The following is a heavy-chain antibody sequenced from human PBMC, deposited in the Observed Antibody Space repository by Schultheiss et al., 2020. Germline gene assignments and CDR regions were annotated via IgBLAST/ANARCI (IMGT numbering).Heavy chain of an antibody. CDR1: GGSFSGYY. V-gene: IGHV4-34*01. Sequence: SETLSLTCAVYGGSFSGYYWSWIRQPPGKGLEWIGEINHSGSTNYNPSLKSRVTISVDTSKNQFSLKLSSVTAADTAVYYCASPRGANWWFGETWGQGTLVTVSS. CDR2: INHSGST. CDR3: ASPRGANWWFGET. J-gene: IGHJ5*02. D-gene: IGHD3-10*01.